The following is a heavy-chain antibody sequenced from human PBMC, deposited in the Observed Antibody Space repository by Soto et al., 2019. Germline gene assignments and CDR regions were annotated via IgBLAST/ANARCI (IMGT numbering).Heavy chain of an antibody. V-gene: IGHV1-18*04. D-gene: IGHD3-10*01. CDR3: ARAGKYYYGSGSPYYYGMDV. J-gene: IGHJ6*02. Sequence: QVQLVQSGAEVKKPGASVKFSCKASGYTFTSYGVSWLRQAPGQGLEWMGWISGYNGNTNYAQKLQGRVTMTTDTSTSTAYMELRSLRPDDTAVYYCARAGKYYYGSGSPYYYGMDVWGQGITVTVSS. CDR2: ISGYNGNT. CDR1: GYTFTSYG.